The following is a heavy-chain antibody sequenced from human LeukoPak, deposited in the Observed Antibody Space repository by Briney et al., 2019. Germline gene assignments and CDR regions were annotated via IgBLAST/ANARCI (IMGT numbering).Heavy chain of an antibody. D-gene: IGHD6-19*01. V-gene: IGHV7-4-1*02. CDR3: ARAEYSSGWYWGDFDY. Sequence: ASVKVSCKASGYTFTSYAMNWVRQAPGQGLEWMGWINTNTGNPTYAQGFTGRFVFSLDTSVSTSYLQISSLKAEDTAVYYCARAEYSSGWYWGDFDYWGQGTLVTVSS. J-gene: IGHJ4*02. CDR2: INTNTGNP. CDR1: GYTFTSYA.